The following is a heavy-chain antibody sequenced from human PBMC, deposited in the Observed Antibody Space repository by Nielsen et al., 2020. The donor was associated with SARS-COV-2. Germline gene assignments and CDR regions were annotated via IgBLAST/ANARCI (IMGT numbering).Heavy chain of an antibody. V-gene: IGHV1-24*01. CDR3: ATGLWVAAAED. Sequence: ASVKVSCKASGYTFTSYGISWVRQAPGKGLEWMGGFDPEDGETIYAQKFQGRVTMTEDTSTDTAYMELSSLRSEDTAVYYCATGLWVAAAEDWGQGTMVTVSS. CDR1: GYTFTSYG. CDR2: FDPEDGET. D-gene: IGHD6-13*01. J-gene: IGHJ3*01.